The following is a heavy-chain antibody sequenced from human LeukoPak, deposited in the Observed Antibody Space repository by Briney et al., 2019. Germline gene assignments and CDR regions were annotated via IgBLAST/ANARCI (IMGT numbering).Heavy chain of an antibody. V-gene: IGHV3-23*01. J-gene: IGHJ4*02. D-gene: IGHD3-3*01. Sequence: PGGSLRLSCAASGFTFSSYAMSWVRQAPGKGLEWVSAISGSGGDTYYADSVKGWFTISRDNSKNTLYLQMNSLRAEDTAIYYCAKPYNFWSGHWYYWGQGTLVTVSS. CDR1: GFTFSSYA. CDR3: AKPYNFWSGHWYY. CDR2: ISGSGGDT.